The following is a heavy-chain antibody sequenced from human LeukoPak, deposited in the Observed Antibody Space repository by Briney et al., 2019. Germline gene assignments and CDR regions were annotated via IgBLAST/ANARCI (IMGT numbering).Heavy chain of an antibody. J-gene: IGHJ3*02. CDR2: INSDGSST. D-gene: IGHD5-18*01. CDR1: GFTFSSYW. Sequence: GGSLRLSCAASGFTFSSYWMHWVRQAPGKGPVWVSRINSDGSSTSYADSVKGRFTISRDNAKNTLYLQMNSLRAEDTAVYYCARGRGTAMVKSAFDIWGQGTMVTVSS. CDR3: ARGRGTAMVKSAFDI. V-gene: IGHV3-74*01.